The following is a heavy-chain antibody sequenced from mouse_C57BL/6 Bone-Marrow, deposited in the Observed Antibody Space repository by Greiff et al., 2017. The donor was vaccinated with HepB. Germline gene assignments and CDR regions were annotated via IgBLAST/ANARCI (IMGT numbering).Heavy chain of an antibody. CDR3: ARKGDYYGSSYWYFDV. CDR1: GFTFSDYG. J-gene: IGHJ1*03. Sequence: EVNVVESGGGLVQPGGSLKLSCAASGFTFSDYGMAWVRQAPRKGPEWVAFISNLAYSIYYADTVTGRFTISRENAKNTLYLEMSSLSSEDTAMYYCARKGDYYGSSYWYFDVWGTGTTVTVSS. D-gene: IGHD1-1*01. V-gene: IGHV5-15*01. CDR2: ISNLAYSI.